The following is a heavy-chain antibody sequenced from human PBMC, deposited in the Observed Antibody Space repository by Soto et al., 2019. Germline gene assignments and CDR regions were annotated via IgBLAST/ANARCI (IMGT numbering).Heavy chain of an antibody. V-gene: IGHV3-7*03. Sequence: EVQLVESGGGLVQPGGSLRLSCAASGFMFGSYWMTWVRHAPRKGLEWVANIKRDGSEKVYVDSVKGRFTISRDNADNSLFLHMNSLRAEDTAIYYCARVRANDYEIDYWGQGALVTVS. D-gene: IGHD4-17*01. CDR2: IKRDGSEK. J-gene: IGHJ4*02. CDR3: ARVRANDYEIDY. CDR1: GFMFGSYW.